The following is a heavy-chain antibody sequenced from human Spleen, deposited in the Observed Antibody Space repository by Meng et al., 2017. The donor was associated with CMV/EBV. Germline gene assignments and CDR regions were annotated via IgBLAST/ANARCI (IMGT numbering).Heavy chain of an antibody. D-gene: IGHD1-26*01. CDR2: IKYDGTDE. CDR3: ARDPRYSGRRFEY. CDR1: GFTFSDFA. J-gene: IGHJ4*02. V-gene: IGHV3-30*03. Sequence: AASGFTFSDFAMHWVRQAPGKGLEWVAAIKYDGTDEDYGDSVKGRFAISRDNSKNTLYLQMNSLRVEDTAVYYCARDPRYSGRRFEYWGQGTLVTVSS.